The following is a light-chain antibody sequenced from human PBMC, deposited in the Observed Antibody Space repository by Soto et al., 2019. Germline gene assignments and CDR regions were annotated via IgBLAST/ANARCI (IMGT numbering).Light chain of an antibody. CDR3: AAWDDSLNGYV. V-gene: IGLV1-44*01. CDR2: SNN. J-gene: IGLJ1*01. Sequence: QSALTQPPSASGTPGQRVTISCSGSGSNIGSNTVNWYQQLPGTAPKLLIYSNNQRPSAVPDRFSGSKSGTSASLAISGLQSEDEADYYCAAWDDSLNGYVFGTGTKLTVL. CDR1: GSNIGSNT.